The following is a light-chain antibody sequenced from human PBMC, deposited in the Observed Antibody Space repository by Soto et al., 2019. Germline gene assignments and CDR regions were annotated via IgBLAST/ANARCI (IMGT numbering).Light chain of an antibody. CDR1: QSVGTY. CDR2: DAS. Sequence: EIVSTQSPATLSLSPGERATLSCRASQSVGTYLAWYQQKPGQAPRLLIYDASNRATGIPARFSGSGSGTDFTLTISVLEPEAFAFYYCQQRTNWPPLTFGGGTKVDIK. V-gene: IGKV3-11*01. J-gene: IGKJ4*01. CDR3: QQRTNWPPLT.